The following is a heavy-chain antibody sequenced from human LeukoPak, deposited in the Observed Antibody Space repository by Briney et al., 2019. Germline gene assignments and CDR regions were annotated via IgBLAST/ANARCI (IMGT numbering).Heavy chain of an antibody. J-gene: IGHJ5*02. Sequence: GGSLRLSCAASGFTFSTYSMNWVRQAPGKGLEWVSSIATSSNDIYYADSVKGRFTISRDKAKNSLYLQMNSLRDGDTAVYYCARGTYYYDSSGYYRTNWFDPWGQGTLVTVSS. D-gene: IGHD3-22*01. V-gene: IGHV3-21*01. CDR1: GFTFSTYS. CDR2: IATSSNDI. CDR3: ARGTYYYDSSGYYRTNWFDP.